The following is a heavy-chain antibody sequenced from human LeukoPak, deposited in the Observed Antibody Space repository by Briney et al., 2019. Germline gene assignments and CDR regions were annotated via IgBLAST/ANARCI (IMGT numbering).Heavy chain of an antibody. Sequence: GGSLRLSCAASGFTFSSYAMSWVRQAPGKGLEWVSAISGSGGSTYYADSVKGRFTISRDNSKNTLYLQMNSLRAEDTAVYYCAKGSAIVVVPAAAWFDPWGQGTLVTVSS. D-gene: IGHD2-2*01. J-gene: IGHJ5*02. CDR2: ISGSGGST. V-gene: IGHV3-23*01. CDR1: GFTFSSYA. CDR3: AKGSAIVVVPAAAWFDP.